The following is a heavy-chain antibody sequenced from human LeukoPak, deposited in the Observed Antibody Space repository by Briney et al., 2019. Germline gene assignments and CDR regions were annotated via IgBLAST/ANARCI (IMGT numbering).Heavy chain of an antibody. CDR3: AKDGDSSGWYEAFDY. J-gene: IGHJ4*02. CDR1: GFTFSSYG. Sequence: GGSLRLSCAASGFTFSSYGMHWVRQAPGKGLEWVAVISYDGSNKYYADSVKGRFTISRDNSKNTLYLQMNSLRAEDTAVYYCAKDGDSSGWYEAFDYWGQGTLVTVSS. CDR2: ISYDGSNK. V-gene: IGHV3-30*18. D-gene: IGHD6-19*01.